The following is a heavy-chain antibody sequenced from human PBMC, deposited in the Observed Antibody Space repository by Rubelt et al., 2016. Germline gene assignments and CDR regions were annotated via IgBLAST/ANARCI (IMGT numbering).Heavy chain of an antibody. V-gene: IGHV3-11*01. CDR1: GFTFSDFF. CDR2: ISDRGTDT. J-gene: IGHJ5*02. CDR3: ARLASSSFQPP. D-gene: IGHD2-2*01. Sequence: EHWLGGVRPGGSLRLSCAGSGFTFSDFFMSWVRQAPGKGLELISWISDRGTDTYFADSVKGRFTISRDNAKSSVYLQMNNLRDDDTAIYFCARLASSSFQPPWGQGILVAVSS.